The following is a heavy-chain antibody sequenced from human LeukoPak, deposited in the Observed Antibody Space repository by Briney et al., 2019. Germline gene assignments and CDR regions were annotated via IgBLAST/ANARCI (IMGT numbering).Heavy chain of an antibody. CDR2: INPSLGIT. V-gene: IGHV1-69*02. J-gene: IGHJ1*01. CDR1: GGTFSSYT. D-gene: IGHD2-15*01. CDR3: ATSPSGYCSGISCYSYFQH. Sequence: GSSVKVSCKPSGGTFSSYTFSWVRQAPGQGLEWMGRINPSLGITNYAQKFEGRVTITADKSTSTAYMELSSLRSEDTAVYYCATSPSGYCSGISCYSYFQHWGQGTLVTVSS.